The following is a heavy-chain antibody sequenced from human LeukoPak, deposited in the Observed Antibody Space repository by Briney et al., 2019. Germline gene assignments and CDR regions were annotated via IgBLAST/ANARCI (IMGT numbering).Heavy chain of an antibody. V-gene: IGHV1-24*01. CDR2: FDPEDGET. J-gene: IGHJ3*02. CDR3: ATKVADPTAFDI. Sequence: ASVKVSCKASGYTFTSYYMHWVRQAPGKGLEWMGGFDPEDGETIYAQKFQGRVTMTEDTSTDTAYMELSSLRSEDTAVYYCATKVADPTAFDIWGQGTMVTVSS. CDR1: GYTFTSYY. D-gene: IGHD5-12*01.